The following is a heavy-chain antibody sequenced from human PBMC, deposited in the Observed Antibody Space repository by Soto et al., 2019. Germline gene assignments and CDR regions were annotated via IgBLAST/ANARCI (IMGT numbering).Heavy chain of an antibody. CDR3: ARLTLPLLAV. D-gene: IGHD3-3*02. V-gene: IGHV4-39*02. J-gene: IGHJ4*02. CDR2: IYYSGST. Sequence: SETLSLTCTVSGGTTNSTSYYWAWIRQPRGKGLEWIGSIYYSGSTYYNPSIKCRVTLSVDTCKNHFSVKLGSVCAAGTAVYYCARLTLPLLAVWGQGTMVTVSS. CDR1: GGTTNSTSYY.